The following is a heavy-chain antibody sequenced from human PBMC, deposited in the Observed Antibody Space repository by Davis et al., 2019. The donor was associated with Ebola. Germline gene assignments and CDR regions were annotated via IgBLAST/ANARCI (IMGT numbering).Heavy chain of an antibody. CDR3: ARDRRDGYNPLDY. CDR2: ISYDGSNK. CDR1: GFTFSNYW. J-gene: IGHJ4*02. D-gene: IGHD5-24*01. V-gene: IGHV3-30*03. Sequence: GESLKISCLGSGFTFSNYWMSWVRQAPGKGLEWVAVISYDGSNKYYADSVKGRFTISRDNAKNSLYLQMNSLRDEDTAVYYCARDRRDGYNPLDYWGQGTLVTVSS.